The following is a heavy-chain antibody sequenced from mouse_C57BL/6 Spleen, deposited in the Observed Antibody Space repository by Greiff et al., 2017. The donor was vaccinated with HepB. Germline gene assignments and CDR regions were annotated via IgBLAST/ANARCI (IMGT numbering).Heavy chain of an antibody. Sequence: QVQLQQPGAELVKPGASVKLSCKASGYTFTSYWMQWVKQRPGQGLEWIGEIDPSDSYTNYNQKFKGKATLTVDKSSSTAYMQLSSLTSEDSAVYYCARVYREGAMDYWGQGTSVTVSS. J-gene: IGHJ4*01. V-gene: IGHV1-50*01. CDR1: GYTFTSYW. CDR2: IDPSDSYT. CDR3: ARVYREGAMDY.